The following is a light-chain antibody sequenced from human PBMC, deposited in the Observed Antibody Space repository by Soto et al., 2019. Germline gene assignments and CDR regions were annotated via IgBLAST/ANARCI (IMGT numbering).Light chain of an antibody. J-gene: IGKJ2*01. CDR2: ASS. Sequence: GDRVTITCRASQSIITYLNWYQQKPGKAPKLLIYASSSLQSGVPSRFSGSGSGTDFTLTISSLQPEDFATYYCQQSYSTPYTFGQGTKLEIK. V-gene: IGKV1-39*01. CDR1: QSIITY. CDR3: QQSYSTPYT.